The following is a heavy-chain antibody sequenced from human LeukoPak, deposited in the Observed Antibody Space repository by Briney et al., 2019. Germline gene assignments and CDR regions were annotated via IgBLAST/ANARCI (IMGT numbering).Heavy chain of an antibody. Sequence: SETLSLTCTVSGGSINSSSYYWRWIRQPPGKGLEWIGSISYSGTTYSDPSLKSRVTMSVDTSKNQFSLKLSSVIAADTAVYYCARHRGYCSSSSCRYYFDYWGQGTLVTVSS. V-gene: IGHV4-39*01. CDR3: ARHRGYCSSSSCRYYFDY. D-gene: IGHD2-15*01. J-gene: IGHJ4*02. CDR2: ISYSGTT. CDR1: GGSINSSSYY.